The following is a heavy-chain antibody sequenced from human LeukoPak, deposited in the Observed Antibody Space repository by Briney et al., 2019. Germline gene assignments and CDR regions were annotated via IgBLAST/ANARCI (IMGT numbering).Heavy chain of an antibody. CDR3: ARGSPYSSSWYVDY. D-gene: IGHD6-13*01. CDR1: GYTFTSYG. CDR2: ISAYNGNT. J-gene: IGHJ4*02. Sequence: ASVKVSCKASGYTFTSYGISWVRQTPGQGLEWMGWISAYNGNTNYAQKLQGRVTMTTDTSTSTAYMELRSLRSDDTAVYYCARGSPYSSSWYVDYWGQGTLVTVSS. V-gene: IGHV1-18*01.